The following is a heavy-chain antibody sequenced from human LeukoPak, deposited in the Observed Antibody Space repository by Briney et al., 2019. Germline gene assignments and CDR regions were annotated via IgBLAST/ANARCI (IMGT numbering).Heavy chain of an antibody. CDR2: IKQDGSEK. J-gene: IGHJ1*01. CDR3: ARVGAEYFQH. CDR1: GFTFSSYW. Sequence: GGSLRLSCAASGFTFSSYWMSWVRQAAGRGREWVANIKQDGSEKYYVDSVKGRFTISRDNAKNSLYLQMNSLRAEDTAVYYCARVGAEYFQHWGQGTLVTVSS. V-gene: IGHV3-7*04.